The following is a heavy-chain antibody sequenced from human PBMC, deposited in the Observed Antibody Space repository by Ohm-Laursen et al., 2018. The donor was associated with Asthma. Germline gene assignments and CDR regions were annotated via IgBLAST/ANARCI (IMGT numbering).Heavy chain of an antibody. J-gene: IGHJ4*02. CDR2: IYIGNT. Sequence: ASVKVSCKASGGTFSSYAISWVRQAPGQRPEWMGWIYIGNTNYAPNFRDRITMTTDTPTNTAYMELRSLTSDDTAVYYCVRDVVDRFDYWSQGSLVIVSS. D-gene: IGHD2-21*01. CDR3: VRDVVDRFDY. CDR1: GGTFSSYA. V-gene: IGHV1-18*01.